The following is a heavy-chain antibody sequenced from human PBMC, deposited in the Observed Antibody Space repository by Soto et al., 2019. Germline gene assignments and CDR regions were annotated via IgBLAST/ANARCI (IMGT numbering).Heavy chain of an antibody. CDR1: GGSFSGYY. J-gene: IGHJ6*02. V-gene: IGHV4-34*01. Sequence: SETLSLTCAVYGGSFSGYYWSRIRQPPGKGLEWIGEINHSGSTNYNPSLKSRVTISVDTSKNQFSLKLSSVTAADTAVYYCARVTGRYYYGMDVWGQGTTVTVSS. CDR3: ARVTGRYYYGMDV. CDR2: INHSGST.